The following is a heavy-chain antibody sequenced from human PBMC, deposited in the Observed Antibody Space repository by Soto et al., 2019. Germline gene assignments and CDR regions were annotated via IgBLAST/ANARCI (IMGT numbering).Heavy chain of an antibody. CDR1: GYLFSGYY. V-gene: IGHV1-2*02. D-gene: IGHD3-22*01. CDR3: ARGKFYKDRSASYVLEY. Sequence: QVHLVQSGAEVRKPGASVKVSCKASGYLFSGYYIYWVRQARGQGLEWMAWIDLNTGGTNYAQKFQGRVTLTRDTSISTVYMELSRLRSDDTAVYYCARGKFYKDRSASYVLEYWGQGTLVTVSS. CDR2: IDLNTGGT. J-gene: IGHJ4*02.